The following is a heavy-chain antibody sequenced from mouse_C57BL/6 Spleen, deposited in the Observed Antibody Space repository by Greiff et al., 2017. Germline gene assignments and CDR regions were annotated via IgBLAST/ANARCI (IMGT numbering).Heavy chain of an antibody. Sequence: QVQLQQPGAELVKPGASVKLSCKASGYTFTSYWMHWVKQRPGRGLEWIGRIYPYSGGTTYNEKFKSKATLTVDKPSSTAYMQLSSLTSEDAAVYYCAREGYGNYGYFDVWGTGTTVTVSS. D-gene: IGHD2-1*01. CDR1: GYTFTSYW. CDR2: IYPYSGGT. V-gene: IGHV1-72*01. J-gene: IGHJ1*03. CDR3: AREGYGNYGYFDV.